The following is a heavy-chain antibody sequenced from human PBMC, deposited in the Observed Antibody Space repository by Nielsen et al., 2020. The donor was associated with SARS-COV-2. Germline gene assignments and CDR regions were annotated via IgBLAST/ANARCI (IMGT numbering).Heavy chain of an antibody. Sequence: GGSLRLSCAASGFTVSSNYMSWVRQAPGKGLEWVSVIYSGGSTYYADSVKGRFTISRDNSKNILYLQMDSLRAEDMAVYYCARDSGGSYDLWGHGTLVTVSS. CDR3: ARDSGGSYDL. J-gene: IGHJ5*02. V-gene: IGHV3-66*01. CDR2: IYSGGST. D-gene: IGHD1-26*01. CDR1: GFTVSSNY.